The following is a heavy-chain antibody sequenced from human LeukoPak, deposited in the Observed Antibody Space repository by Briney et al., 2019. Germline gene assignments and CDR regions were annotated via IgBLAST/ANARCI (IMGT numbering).Heavy chain of an antibody. J-gene: IGHJ6*02. CDR3: AREDVVVPPYGMDV. CDR2: ISSSSRTI. V-gene: IGHV3-48*01. CDR1: GSTFSSYS. D-gene: IGHD2-2*01. Sequence: GGSLRLSCAASGSTFSSYSMNWVRQAPGKGLEWVSYISSSSRTIYYADSVKGRFTISRDNAKNSLYLQMNSLRAEDTAVYYCAREDVVVPPYGMDVWGQGTTVTVSS.